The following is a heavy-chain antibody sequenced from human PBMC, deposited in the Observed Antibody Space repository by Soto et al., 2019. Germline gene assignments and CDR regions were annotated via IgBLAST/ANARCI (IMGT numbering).Heavy chain of an antibody. Sequence: QVQLQQWGAGLLKPSETLSLTCAVYGGSFSGYYWSWIRQPPGKGLEWIGEINQSGSTNYNPSLKGGATISVDTAKNQCSRRLGSVTAAATAGYYCAQSPGGPRGGEWFDPWGQGTLVTVS. D-gene: IGHD3-16*01. CDR2: INQSGST. V-gene: IGHV4-34*01. CDR3: AQSPGGPRGGEWFDP. CDR1: GGSFSGYY. J-gene: IGHJ5*02.